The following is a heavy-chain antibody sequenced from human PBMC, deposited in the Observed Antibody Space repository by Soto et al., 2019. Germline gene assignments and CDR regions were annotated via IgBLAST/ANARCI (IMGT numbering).Heavy chain of an antibody. D-gene: IGHD3-3*02. CDR1: GGSISRYY. CDR3: ARQTHFINGNTWYNWFDP. Sequence: SETLSLTCTVSGGSISRYYWSWIRQPPGKGLEWIGEINHSGSTNYNPSLKSRVTISVDTSKNQFSLKLSSVTAADTAVYYCARQTHFINGNTWYNWFDPCGQRTLVPVSS. V-gene: IGHV4-34*01. J-gene: IGHJ5*02. CDR2: INHSGST.